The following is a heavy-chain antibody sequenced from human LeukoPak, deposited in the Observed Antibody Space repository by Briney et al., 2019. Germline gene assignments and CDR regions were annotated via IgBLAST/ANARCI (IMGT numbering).Heavy chain of an antibody. Sequence: GGSLRLSCGASGFTLGSYAMTWVRQAPGKGLEWVSTVSGSGGSTYYADSVRGRFSVSRVNAEKTVYLQLNSLRSDDTAVYYCARAVRGGPNNRYPYFYMALWGKGTPVTVSS. J-gene: IGHJ6*03. CDR2: VSGSGGST. CDR3: ARAVRGGPNNRYPYFYMAL. V-gene: IGHV3-23*01. CDR1: GFTLGSYA. D-gene: IGHD1-14*01.